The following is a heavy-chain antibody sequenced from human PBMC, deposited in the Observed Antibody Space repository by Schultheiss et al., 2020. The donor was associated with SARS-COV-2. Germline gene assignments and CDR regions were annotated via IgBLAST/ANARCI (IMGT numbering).Heavy chain of an antibody. CDR1: GFTFSSYA. J-gene: IGHJ4*02. Sequence: GGSLRLSCAASGFTFSSYAMHWVRQAPGKGLEWVAVISYDGSNKYYADSVKGRFTISRDNSKNTLYLQMNSLRAEDTAVYYCARDPASMVRGVIIATMAWFDYWGQGTLVTVSS. CDR3: ARDPASMVRGVIIATMAWFDY. V-gene: IGHV3-30*01. D-gene: IGHD3-10*01. CDR2: ISYDGSNK.